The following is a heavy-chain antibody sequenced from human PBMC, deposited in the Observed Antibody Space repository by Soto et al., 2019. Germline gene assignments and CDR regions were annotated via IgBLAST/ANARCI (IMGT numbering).Heavy chain of an antibody. Sequence: QVHLVQSGAEVKKPGASVKVSCKGSGYAFTTYGITWVRQAPGQGLEWMGWISAHNGNTNYAQKLQGRVTVTRDTSPSTPYMGLRSLGSDDTAVYYCARGRDGDYWGQGALVTVSS. D-gene: IGHD6-6*01. CDR3: ARGRDGDY. V-gene: IGHV1-18*01. J-gene: IGHJ4*02. CDR2: ISAHNGNT. CDR1: GYAFTTYG.